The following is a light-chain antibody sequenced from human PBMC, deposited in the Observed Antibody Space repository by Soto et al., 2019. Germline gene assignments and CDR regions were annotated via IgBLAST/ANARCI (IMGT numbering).Light chain of an antibody. CDR2: AAS. CDR3: QHYNSYSGA. CDR1: QGIRNG. Sequence: AFQMTQSPSSLFAFVGDRVPITCRASQGIRNGLGGYQQKPGKAPKLLIYAASSLQSGVPSRFSGSGSGTDFTLTISSLQPDDFATYYCQHYNSYSGAFGQGTKVDIK. V-gene: IGKV1-6*01. J-gene: IGKJ1*01.